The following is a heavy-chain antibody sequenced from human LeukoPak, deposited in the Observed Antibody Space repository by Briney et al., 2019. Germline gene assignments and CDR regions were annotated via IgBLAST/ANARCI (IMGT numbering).Heavy chain of an antibody. J-gene: IGHJ6*02. CDR1: GFTFDDYD. D-gene: IGHD3-16*01. CDR2: ISWNSGSI. V-gene: IGHV3-9*01. Sequence: PGRSLRLSCAASGFTFDDYDMHWVRQAPGKGLEWVSGISWNSGSIGYADPVKGRFTISRDNAKNSLYLQMNSLRAEDTALYYCAKDRGLGGSYYYYGMDVWGQGTTVTVSS. CDR3: AKDRGLGGSYYYYGMDV.